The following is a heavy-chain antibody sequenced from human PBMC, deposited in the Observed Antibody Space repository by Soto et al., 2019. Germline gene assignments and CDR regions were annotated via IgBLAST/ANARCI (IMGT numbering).Heavy chain of an antibody. D-gene: IGHD5-18*01. CDR2: ISGYNGNT. CDR1: GYTFSNYG. J-gene: IGHJ6*02. V-gene: IGHV1-18*01. Sequence: GASVKVSCKASGYTFSNYGISWVRQGSGQGLEWMGWISGYNGNTHYEEKVQDRIKMTTDTSTSTTYLELRSLRSDDTAVYFCARDPGFGFGYSYAFAMDVWGQGTTVTVSS. CDR3: ARDPGFGFGYSYAFAMDV.